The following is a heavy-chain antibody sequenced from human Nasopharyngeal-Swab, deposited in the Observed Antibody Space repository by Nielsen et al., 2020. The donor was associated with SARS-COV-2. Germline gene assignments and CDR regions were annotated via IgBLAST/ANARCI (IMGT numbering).Heavy chain of an antibody. Sequence: SETLSLTCTVSRGSISSYYWSWIRPPPVTGLAWLGNISYSGSTNYNPSLKSRVTISVDTSKNQFSLKLSSVTAADTAVYYCARDSSSSWLDAFDIWGQGTMVTVSS. D-gene: IGHD6-13*01. J-gene: IGHJ3*02. V-gene: IGHV4-59*01. CDR2: ISYSGST. CDR1: RGSISSYY. CDR3: ARDSSSSWLDAFDI.